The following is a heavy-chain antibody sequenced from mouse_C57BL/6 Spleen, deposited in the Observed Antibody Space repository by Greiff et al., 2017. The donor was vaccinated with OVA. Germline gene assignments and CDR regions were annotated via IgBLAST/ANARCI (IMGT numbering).Heavy chain of an antibody. CDR3: AKHGYYAFDV. J-gene: IGHJ1*03. CDR2: IWGEGST. CDR1: GFSLPRYG. Sequence: VQRVESGPGLVAPSQSLSITCTVSGFSLPRYGVSWVRPPPGKGLEWLGVIWGEGSTNYHSALRSRLSISKDNSKSQVFLKLNSLQTDDTATYYCAKHGYYAFDVWGTGTTVTVSS. V-gene: IGHV2-3*01. D-gene: IGHD2-3*01.